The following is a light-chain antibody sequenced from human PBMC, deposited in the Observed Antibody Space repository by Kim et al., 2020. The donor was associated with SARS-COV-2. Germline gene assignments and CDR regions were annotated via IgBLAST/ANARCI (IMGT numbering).Light chain of an antibody. CDR1: SGTIARNY. CDR2: EDN. V-gene: IGLV6-57*03. J-gene: IGLJ3*02. Sequence: KTVPLSFPRSSGTIARNYVQWYQQRPGSAPTTVIYEDNQRPSGVPDRFSGSIDSSSNSASLTISGLKTEDEADYYCQSYDSSNHWVFGGGTQLTVL. CDR3: QSYDSSNHWV.